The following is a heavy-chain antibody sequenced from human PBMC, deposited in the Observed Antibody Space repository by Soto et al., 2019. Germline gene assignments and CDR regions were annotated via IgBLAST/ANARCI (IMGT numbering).Heavy chain of an antibody. CDR3: ARPYCRSNRCYLYYYGMEV. V-gene: IGHV3-30-3*01. CDR1: GFTFSVSA. CDR2: ISSDGSHQ. J-gene: IGHJ6*02. D-gene: IGHD2-2*01. Sequence: QVQVVESGGGVVQPGTSLRLSCAASGFTFSVSAIHWVRQAPGKGLEWVAVISSDGSHQYYADSVRGRFTISRDNPKNTLYLQMNSLRAEDTAVYYCARPYCRSNRCYLYYYGMEVWGPGTTVTVSS.